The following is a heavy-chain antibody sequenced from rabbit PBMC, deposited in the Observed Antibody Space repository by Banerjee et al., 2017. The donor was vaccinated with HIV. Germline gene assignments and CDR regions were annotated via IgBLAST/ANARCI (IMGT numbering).Heavy chain of an antibody. J-gene: IGHJ4*01. CDR1: GFSFSSSYW. D-gene: IGHD1-1*01. Sequence: QEQLEESGGDLVKPEGSLTLTCTASGFSFSSSYWICWVRQAPGKGLEWIGCIDAGSSGTIYYANWAKGRFTISKTSSTTVTLQMTSLTAADTATYFCARSSSWYNFNVWGQGTLVTVS. CDR3: ARSSSWYNFNV. CDR2: IDAGSSGTI. V-gene: IGHV1S45*01.